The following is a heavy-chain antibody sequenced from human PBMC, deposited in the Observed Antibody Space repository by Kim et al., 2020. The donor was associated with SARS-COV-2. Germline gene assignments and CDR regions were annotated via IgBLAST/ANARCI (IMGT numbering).Heavy chain of an antibody. J-gene: IGHJ6*02. CDR3: ARGLGSFYYYGMDV. D-gene: IGHD3-16*01. V-gene: IGHV4-34*01. CDR1: GGSFSGYY. Sequence: SETLSLTCAVYGGSFSGYYWSWIRQPPGKGLEWIGEINHSGSTNYNPSLKSRVTISVDTSKNQFSLKLSSVTAADTAVYYCARGLGSFYYYGMDVWGQGT. CDR2: INHSGST.